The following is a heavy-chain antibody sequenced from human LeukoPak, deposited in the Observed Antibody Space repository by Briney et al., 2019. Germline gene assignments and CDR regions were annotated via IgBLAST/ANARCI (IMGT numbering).Heavy chain of an antibody. D-gene: IGHD4-17*01. Sequence: TASETLSLTCTVSGGSISSSSYYWAWIRQPPGKGLEWIGSIYYSGSTYYNPSLKSRVTISVDTSKNQFSLKLSSVTAADTAVYYCVGHGDYYYYYGMDVWGQGTTVTVSS. CDR1: GGSISSSSYY. J-gene: IGHJ6*02. CDR3: VGHGDYYYYYGMDV. CDR2: IYYSGST. V-gene: IGHV4-39*01.